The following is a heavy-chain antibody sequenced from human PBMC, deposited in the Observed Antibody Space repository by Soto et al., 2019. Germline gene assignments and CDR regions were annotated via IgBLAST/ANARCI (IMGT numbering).Heavy chain of an antibody. CDR1: GFTFSSYD. D-gene: IGHD2-2*01. V-gene: IGHV3-13*01. J-gene: IGHJ6*02. CDR3: SRGIPAAYYYGMDV. Sequence: GGSLRLSCAASGFTFSSYDMHWVRQATGKGLEWVSAIGTAGDTYYPGSVKGRFTISRENAKNSLYLQMNSLRAGDTAVYYLSRGIPAAYYYGMDVWGQGTTVTVSS. CDR2: IGTAGDT.